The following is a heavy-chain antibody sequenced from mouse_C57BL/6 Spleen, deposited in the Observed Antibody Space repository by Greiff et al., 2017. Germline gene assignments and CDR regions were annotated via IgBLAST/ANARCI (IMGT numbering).Heavy chain of an antibody. J-gene: IGHJ1*03. V-gene: IGHV1-47*01. CDR1: GYTFTTYP. D-gene: IGHD1-1*01. Sequence: VQLVESGAELVKPGASVKMSCKASGYTFTTYPIEWMKQNHGKSLEWIGNFHPYNDDTKYNEKFKGKDTLTVEKSSSTVYLELSRLTSDDSAVYYCARGGDYYGSSYDWYFDVWGTGTTVTVSS. CDR3: ARGGDYYGSSYDWYFDV. CDR2: FHPYNDDT.